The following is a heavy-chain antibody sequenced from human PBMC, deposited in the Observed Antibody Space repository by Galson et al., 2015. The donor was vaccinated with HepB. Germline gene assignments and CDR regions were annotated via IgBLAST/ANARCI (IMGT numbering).Heavy chain of an antibody. CDR3: ARGXXLGYFDY. CDR2: ISFDGNNE. CDR1: XFTFSIYA. Sequence: SLRXXXAAXXFTFSIYAMHWXRQXPGKGLEWVGLISFDGNNENYVDSVKGRFTISRDNSNNTMFLQMNSLKPEDTAVYYCARGXXLGYFDYWGXGILVTV. V-gene: IGHV3-30*03. J-gene: IGHJ4*01.